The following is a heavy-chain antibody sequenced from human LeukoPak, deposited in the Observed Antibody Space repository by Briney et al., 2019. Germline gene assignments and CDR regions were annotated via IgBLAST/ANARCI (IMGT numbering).Heavy chain of an antibody. J-gene: IGHJ5*02. V-gene: IGHV4-4*02. D-gene: IGHD6-19*01. CDR1: GASIGSSNW. CDR3: ALIPRGIAVPGTDL. Sequence: PSETLSLTCAVSGASIGSSNWWSWVRQPPGRGLEWIGEIYHSGGTNYTPSLKSRVTTSIDRSKNQFSLKLSSVTAADTAVYYCALIPRGIAVPGTDLWGQGTLVTVSS. CDR2: IYHSGGT.